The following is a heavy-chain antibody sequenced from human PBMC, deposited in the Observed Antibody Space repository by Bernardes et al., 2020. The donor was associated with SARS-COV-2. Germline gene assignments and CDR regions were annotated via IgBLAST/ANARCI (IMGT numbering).Heavy chain of an antibody. CDR1: GGSFSGYY. CDR2: INHSGST. Sequence: SEPLSLTCAVYGGSFSGYYWSCIRQSPGKGLVWIGEINHSGSTNYNPSLKSRVTISVDTSKNQFSLKLSSVTAADTAVYYCARGRPVTTFYYYYDMGVWGQGTTVTVSS. J-gene: IGHJ6*02. V-gene: IGHV4-34*01. D-gene: IGHD4-4*01. CDR3: ARGRPVTTFYYYYDMGV.